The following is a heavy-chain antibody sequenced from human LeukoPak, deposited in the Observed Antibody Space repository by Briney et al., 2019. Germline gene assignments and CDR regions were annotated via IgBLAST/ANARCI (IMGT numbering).Heavy chain of an antibody. CDR3: ATSIGQWELLTFDY. D-gene: IGHD1-26*01. J-gene: IGHJ4*02. CDR2: FDPEDGET. V-gene: IGHV1-24*01. CDR1: GYTLTELS. Sequence: ASVKVSCKVSGYTLTELSMHWVRQAPGKGLEWMGGFDPEDGETIYAQKFQGRVTMTEDTSTDTAYMELSSLRSEDTAVYYCATSIGQWELLTFDYWGQGTLVTVSS.